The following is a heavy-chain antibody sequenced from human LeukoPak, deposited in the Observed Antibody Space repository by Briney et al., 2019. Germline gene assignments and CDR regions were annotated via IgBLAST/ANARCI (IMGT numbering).Heavy chain of an antibody. CDR2: ISNSGGT. V-gene: IGHV4-34*01. CDR1: GGSFSAYF. Sequence: ETLSLTCGVYGGSFSAYFWGWIRQPPGKGLEWIGTISNSGGTYYNPSLKSRLTISVDTPRNHFSLKLDSVTAADTAVYYCARRRDNDYYFGMDVWGQGATVTVSS. J-gene: IGHJ6*02. CDR3: ARRRDNDYYFGMDV. D-gene: IGHD5-24*01.